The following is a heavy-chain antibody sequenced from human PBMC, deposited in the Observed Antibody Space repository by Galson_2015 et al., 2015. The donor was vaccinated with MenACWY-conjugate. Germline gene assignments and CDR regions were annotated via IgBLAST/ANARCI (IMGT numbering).Heavy chain of an antibody. D-gene: IGHD7-27*01. J-gene: IGHJ5*02. CDR3: AKLSTGVGA. Sequence: SLRLSCAASGFTFDDYAMHWVRQAPGKGLEWVSGISWNGGTIGYADSVKGRFTISRDNANNSLYLQMNSLRAEDTAFFYWAKLSTGVGAWGQGTLVTVSS. CDR1: GFTFDDYA. CDR2: ISWNGGTI. V-gene: IGHV3-9*01.